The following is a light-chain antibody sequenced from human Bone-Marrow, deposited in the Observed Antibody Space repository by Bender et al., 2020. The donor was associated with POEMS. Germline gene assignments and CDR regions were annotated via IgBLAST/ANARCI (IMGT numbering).Light chain of an antibody. V-gene: IGLV2-14*03. CDR2: DIS. Sequence: QSALTQPPSASGSLGQTITISCTGTSSDIGGYNYVSWYQQYSGKAPKLMIYDISKRPSGISTRFSGSKSGNTASLTISGLQAEDEADYYCSSYSGTDSLIFGGGTKLTVL. CDR3: SSYSGTDSLI. J-gene: IGLJ2*01. CDR1: SSDIGGYNY.